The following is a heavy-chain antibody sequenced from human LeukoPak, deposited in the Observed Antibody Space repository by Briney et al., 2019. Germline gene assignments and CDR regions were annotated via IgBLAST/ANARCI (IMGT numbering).Heavy chain of an antibody. Sequence: PGGSLRLSCADSGFTFSSYAMSWVRQAPGKGLEGVSAISGSGGRTYYADSVKGGLTISRDNSKNTLYLQMNSLRAEDTTVYYCAKPQERYCSSTSCSQGAFDIWGQGTMVTVSS. CDR1: GFTFSSYA. D-gene: IGHD2-2*01. CDR3: AKPQERYCSSTSCSQGAFDI. J-gene: IGHJ3*02. V-gene: IGHV3-23*01. CDR2: ISGSGGRT.